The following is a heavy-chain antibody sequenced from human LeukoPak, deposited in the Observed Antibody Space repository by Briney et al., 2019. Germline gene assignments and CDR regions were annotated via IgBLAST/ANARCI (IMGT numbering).Heavy chain of an antibody. CDR2: ISNSGSTI. J-gene: IGHJ3*02. V-gene: IGHV3-11*04. Sequence: GGSLRLSCAASGFTFSDYYMSWIRQAPGKGLEWVSYISNSGSTIYYADSVKGRFTISRDNAKNSLYLQMNSLRAEDTAVYYCARGAYYDSSGYYGAFDIWGQGTMVTVSS. D-gene: IGHD3-22*01. CDR1: GFTFSDYY. CDR3: ARGAYYDSSGYYGAFDI.